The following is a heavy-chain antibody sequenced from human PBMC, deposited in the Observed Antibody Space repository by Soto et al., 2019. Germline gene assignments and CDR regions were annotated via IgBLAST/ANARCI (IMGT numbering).Heavy chain of an antibody. D-gene: IGHD6-19*01. CDR1: GYTFTSYG. CDR2: ISAYNGNT. J-gene: IGHJ4*02. Sequence: QVQLVQSGAEVKKPGASVKVSCKASGYTFTSYGISWVRQAPGQGLEWMGWISAYNGNTKYAQKLQGRXTXNXXTSTSRAYMEVRSLRSDDTAVYYCARDLAVGLVDYWGQGTLVTVSS. V-gene: IGHV1-18*01. CDR3: ARDLAVGLVDY.